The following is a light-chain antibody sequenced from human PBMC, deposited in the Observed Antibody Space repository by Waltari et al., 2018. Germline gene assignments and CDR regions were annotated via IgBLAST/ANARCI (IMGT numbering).Light chain of an antibody. CDR3: SLYMGSGIWV. Sequence: QTVVTQEPSLAVSPGGTVTPTCACISGPVSPTSNAYWYQQTPGQAPRTLVYKANSRSSGVPDRFSGSILGNKAALTIKGAQADDESDYYCSLYMGSGIWVFGVGTKLTVL. J-gene: IGLJ3*02. CDR2: KAN. CDR1: SGPVSPTSN. V-gene: IGLV8-61*01.